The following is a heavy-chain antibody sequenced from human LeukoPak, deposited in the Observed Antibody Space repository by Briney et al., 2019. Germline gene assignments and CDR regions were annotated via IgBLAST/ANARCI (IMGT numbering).Heavy chain of an antibody. Sequence: GESLKISCKGSGYSFTSYWISWVRQMPGKGLEWMGRIDPSDSYTNYSPSFQGHVTISADKSISTAYLQWSSLKASDTAMYYCARLSYYYDSSGYYYYFDYWGQGTLVTVSS. CDR3: ARLSYYYDSSGYYYYFDY. CDR2: IDPSDSYT. V-gene: IGHV5-10-1*01. J-gene: IGHJ4*02. D-gene: IGHD3-22*01. CDR1: GYSFTSYW.